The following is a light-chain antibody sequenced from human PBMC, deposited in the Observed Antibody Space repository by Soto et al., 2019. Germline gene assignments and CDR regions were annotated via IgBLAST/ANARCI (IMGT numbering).Light chain of an antibody. CDR2: GAS. V-gene: IGKV3-20*01. CDR1: QSVSSSY. CDR3: QQYGSSPRALT. J-gene: IGKJ4*01. Sequence: EIVLTQSPGTLSLSPGERATLSCRASQSVSSSYLAWYQQKPGQAPRLLIYGASSRATGIPDRFSGSGSGIDFTLTISRLEPEDFAVYYCQQYGSSPRALTFGGGTKVDIK.